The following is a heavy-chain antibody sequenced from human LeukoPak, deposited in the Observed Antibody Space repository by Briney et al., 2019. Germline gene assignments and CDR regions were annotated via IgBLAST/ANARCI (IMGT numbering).Heavy chain of an antibody. CDR2: ISYDGSNK. CDR1: GFTFSGYG. Sequence: AGGSLRLSCAASGFTFSGYGMHWVRQAPGKGLEWVAVISYDGSNKYYADSVKGRFTISRDNSKNTLYLQMNSLRAEDTAVYYCARAVGPCDYSGQGTLVTVSS. CDR3: ARAVGPCDY. J-gene: IGHJ4*02. V-gene: IGHV3-30*03. D-gene: IGHD3-16*01.